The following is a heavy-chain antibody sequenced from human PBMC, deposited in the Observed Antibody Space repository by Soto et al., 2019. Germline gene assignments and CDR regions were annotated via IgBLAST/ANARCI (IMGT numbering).Heavy chain of an antibody. J-gene: IGHJ6*03. CDR3: ATDDYGDYVSSRRPYYYYYYMDV. Sequence: QVQLQESGPGLVKPSETLSLTCTVSGGSISSYYWSWIRQPPGKGLEWIGYIYYSGSTNYNPSLKRRVTISVDTSKNQFSLKLSSVTAADTAVYYCATDDYGDYVSSRRPYYYYYYMDVWGKGTTVTVSS. CDR1: GGSISSYY. V-gene: IGHV4-59*01. CDR2: IYYSGST. D-gene: IGHD4-17*01.